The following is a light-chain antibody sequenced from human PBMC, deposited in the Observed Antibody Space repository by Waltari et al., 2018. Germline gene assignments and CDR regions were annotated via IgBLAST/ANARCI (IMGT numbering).Light chain of an antibody. CDR3: FSFVAANSFV. J-gene: IGLJ1*01. V-gene: IGLV2-23*01. Sequence: QSALTQPASVSGSPGQSITLSCTGTSNDIGNYDLVSLYQQRPGEAPKLLMYGATKRPSGVSNRLSGSKSGKTASLTISGLQTEDEADYYCFSFVAANSFVFGPGTKVTVL. CDR1: SNDIGNYDL. CDR2: GAT.